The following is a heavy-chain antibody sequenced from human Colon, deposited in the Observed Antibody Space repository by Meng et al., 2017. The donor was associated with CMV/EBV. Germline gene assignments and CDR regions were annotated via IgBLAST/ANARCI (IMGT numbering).Heavy chain of an antibody. D-gene: IGHD3-10*01. Sequence: QLVQAKTQVKNPGASVQVSCKASGNTLSTYVISWVRQAPGQGLEWMGWISANNGNTNYGKKFQGRVTMTTDTSTNTAYMELRSLRSDDTAVYYCATGGSPFFNPWGQGTLVTVSS. V-gene: IGHV1-18*01. CDR1: GNTLSTYV. CDR3: ATGGSPFFNP. J-gene: IGHJ5*02. CDR2: ISANNGNT.